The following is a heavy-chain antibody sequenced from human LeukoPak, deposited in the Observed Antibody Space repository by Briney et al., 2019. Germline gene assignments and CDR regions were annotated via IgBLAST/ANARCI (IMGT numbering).Heavy chain of an antibody. Sequence: SETLSLTCAVYGVSFSGYYWSWIRQPPGKGLEWIGEINHSGSTNYNQSLKRRVTISVDSSKNQFSLRLNSVTAADTAVYYCARSRAFNSGAFDPWGQGSLVTVSS. CDR3: ARSRAFNSGAFDP. D-gene: IGHD2-15*01. V-gene: IGHV4-34*01. CDR1: GVSFSGYY. J-gene: IGHJ5*02. CDR2: INHSGST.